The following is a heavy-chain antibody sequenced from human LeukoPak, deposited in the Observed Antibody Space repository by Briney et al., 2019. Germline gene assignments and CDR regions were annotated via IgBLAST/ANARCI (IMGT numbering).Heavy chain of an antibody. CDR2: ISYDGSNK. Sequence: GRSLRLSCAASGFTFSSYAMHWVRQAPGKGLEWVAVISYDGSNKYYADSVKGRFTISRDNSKNTLHLQMNSLRAEDAAVYYCARARTVVTPGYFDYWGQGTLVTVSS. CDR3: ARARTVVTPGYFDY. V-gene: IGHV3-30-3*01. D-gene: IGHD4-23*01. J-gene: IGHJ4*02. CDR1: GFTFSSYA.